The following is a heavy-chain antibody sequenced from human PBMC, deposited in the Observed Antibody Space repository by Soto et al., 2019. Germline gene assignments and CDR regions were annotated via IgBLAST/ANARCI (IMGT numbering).Heavy chain of an antibody. V-gene: IGHV1-69*13. J-gene: IGHJ4*02. D-gene: IGHD1-20*01. Sequence: SSVNVYCKASGGTFSSYPISWVRQATGQGLEWMGGIIPIFGTANYAQKFQGRVTITADESTSTAYMELSSLRSEDTAVYYCARAPPYTWNDVHFDYWGQGTLVTVSS. CDR2: IIPIFGTA. CDR1: GGTFSSYP. CDR3: ARAPPYTWNDVHFDY.